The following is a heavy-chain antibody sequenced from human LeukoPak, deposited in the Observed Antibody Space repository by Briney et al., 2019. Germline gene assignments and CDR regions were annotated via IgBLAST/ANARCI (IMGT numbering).Heavy chain of an antibody. CDR2: IYYSGST. Sequence: SETLSLTCTVSGGSISSYYWSWIRQPPGKGLEWIGYIYYSGSTNYNPSLKSRVTISVDTSKNQFSLKLSSVTAADTAVYYCARNPVQLLWFDPWGQGTLVTVSS. CDR1: GGSISSYY. CDR3: ARNPVQLLWFDP. J-gene: IGHJ5*02. D-gene: IGHD1-26*01. V-gene: IGHV4-59*08.